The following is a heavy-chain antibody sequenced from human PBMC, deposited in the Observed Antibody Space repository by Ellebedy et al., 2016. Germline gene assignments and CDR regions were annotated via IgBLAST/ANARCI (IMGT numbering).Heavy chain of an antibody. CDR3: ARLVGTMSPVLSKHFDH. Sequence: ASVKVSCKASGYTFTSYAMHWVRQAPGQRLEWMGWINAGNGNTKYSQKFQGRVTMTTDTATSTAYMELRSLRSDDTAVYYCARLVGTMSPVLSKHFDHWGQGTLVTVSS. CDR2: INAGNGNT. CDR1: GYTFTSYA. D-gene: IGHD1-26*01. J-gene: IGHJ4*02. V-gene: IGHV1-3*01.